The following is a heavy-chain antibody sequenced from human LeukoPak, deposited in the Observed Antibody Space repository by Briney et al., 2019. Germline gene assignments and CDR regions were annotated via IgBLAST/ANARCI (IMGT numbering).Heavy chain of an antibody. CDR2: IYYSGST. V-gene: IGHV4-39*07. CDR1: GGSISSSSYY. J-gene: IGHJ3*02. Sequence: SETLSLTCTVSGGSISSSSYYWGWIRQPPGKGLEWIGSIYYSGSTYYNPSLKSRVTISVDTSKNQFSLKLSSVTAADTAVYYCARVRLRGSSWYSVAFDIWGQGTMVTVSS. D-gene: IGHD6-13*01. CDR3: ARVRLRGSSWYSVAFDI.